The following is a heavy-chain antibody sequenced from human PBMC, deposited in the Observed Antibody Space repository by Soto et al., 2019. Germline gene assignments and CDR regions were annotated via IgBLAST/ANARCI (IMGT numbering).Heavy chain of an antibody. Sequence: ASVKVSCKASGYPFTNYQITWVRQAPGQGLEWMGWINPNSGGTNYAQKFQGRVTMTRDTSISTAYMELSRLRSDDTAVYYCARMRRSSWHIAVAPLGYGMDVWGQGTTVTVSS. CDR3: ARMRRSSWHIAVAPLGYGMDV. J-gene: IGHJ6*02. D-gene: IGHD6-19*01. CDR1: GYPFTNYQ. CDR2: INPNSGGT. V-gene: IGHV1-2*02.